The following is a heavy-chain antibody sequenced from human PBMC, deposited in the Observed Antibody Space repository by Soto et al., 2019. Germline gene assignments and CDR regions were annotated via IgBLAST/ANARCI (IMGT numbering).Heavy chain of an antibody. V-gene: IGHV3-30-3*01. J-gene: IGHJ6*02. D-gene: IGHD3-3*01. CDR2: ISYDGSNK. CDR1: GFTFSSYA. CDR3: ARGIRSGTTYGMDV. Sequence: GGSLRLSCAASGFTFSSYAMHWVRQAPGKGLEWVAVISYDGSNKYYADSVKGRFTISRDNSKNTLYLQMNSLRAEDTAVYYCARGIRSGTTYGMDVWGQGTTVTVSS.